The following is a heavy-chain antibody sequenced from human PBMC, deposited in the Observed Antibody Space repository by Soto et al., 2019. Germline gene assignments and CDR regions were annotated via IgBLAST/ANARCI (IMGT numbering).Heavy chain of an antibody. J-gene: IGHJ4*02. V-gene: IGHV3-30-3*01. Sequence: QVHLVESGGGVVQSGRSLRLSCVVSGFNFRSNAMHWVRQVPGKGLEWVAIISDDGSIEYYADSVKGRFTISRDNSKNTVYLQMNRLSFEDTAVYYCAKALDTAMDPLDYWGQGTLVTVSS. CDR2: ISDDGSIE. CDR3: AKALDTAMDPLDY. D-gene: IGHD5-18*01. CDR1: GFNFRSNA.